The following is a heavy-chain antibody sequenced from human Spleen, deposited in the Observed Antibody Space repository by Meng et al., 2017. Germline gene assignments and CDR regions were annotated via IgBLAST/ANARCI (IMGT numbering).Heavy chain of an antibody. CDR3: ARGWGGYSYGALDY. CDR2: IYYSGST. Sequence: GPLQESGPGLVRPSETLSLTCTVSGGSVSSGSYYWSWIRQPPGKGLEWIGYIYYSGSTNYNPSLKSRVTISVDTSKNQFSLKLSSVTAADTAVYYCARGWGGYSYGALDYWGQGTLVTVSS. CDR1: GGSVSSGSYY. J-gene: IGHJ4*02. D-gene: IGHD5-18*01. V-gene: IGHV4-61*01.